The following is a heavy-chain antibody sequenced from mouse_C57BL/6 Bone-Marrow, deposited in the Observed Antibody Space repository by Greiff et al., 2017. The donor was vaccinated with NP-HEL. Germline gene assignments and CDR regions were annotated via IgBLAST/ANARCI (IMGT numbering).Heavy chain of an antibody. CDR1: GFTFSDFY. CDR2: SRNKANDYTT. V-gene: IGHV7-1*01. J-gene: IGHJ3*01. CDR3: ARDAGIYGSRGFAY. D-gene: IGHD1-1*01. Sequence: EVKLMESGGGLVQSGRSLRLSCATSGFTFSDFYMAWVRQAPGKGLEWIAASRNKANDYTTEYSASVKGRFIVSRDTSQSILYLQMNALRAEDTAIYYCARDAGIYGSRGFAYWGQGTLVTVSA.